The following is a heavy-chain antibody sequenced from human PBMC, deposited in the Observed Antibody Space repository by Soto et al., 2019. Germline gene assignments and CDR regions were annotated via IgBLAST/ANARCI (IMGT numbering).Heavy chain of an antibody. D-gene: IGHD3-3*01. Sequence: HPGGSLRLSCAASGFTFSSYGMHWVRQAPGKGLEWVAVISYDGSNKYYADSVKGRFTISRDNSKNTLYLQMNSLRAEDTAVYYCAKQYYDFSLIRGMDVWGQGTTVTVSS. J-gene: IGHJ6*02. CDR2: ISYDGSNK. V-gene: IGHV3-30*18. CDR3: AKQYYDFSLIRGMDV. CDR1: GFTFSSYG.